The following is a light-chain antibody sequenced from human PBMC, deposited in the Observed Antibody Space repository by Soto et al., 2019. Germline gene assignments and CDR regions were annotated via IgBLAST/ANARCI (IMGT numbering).Light chain of an antibody. V-gene: IGKV3-20*01. CDR1: QSVSSSY. CDR2: GAS. CDR3: QQYRDSPWT. J-gene: IGKJ1*01. Sequence: EIVLTQSLGTLSLSPGERATLSCRASQSVSSSYLAWYQQKPGQAPRLLIYGASSRASGIPDRFSGSLSGTGFTLTISSLEPEDFAVYYCQQYRDSPWTFGQGTKVEIK.